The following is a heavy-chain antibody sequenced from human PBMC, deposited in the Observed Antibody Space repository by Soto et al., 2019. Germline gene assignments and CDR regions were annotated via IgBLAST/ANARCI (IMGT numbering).Heavy chain of an antibody. CDR3: ARVKPAGPGGGSCYSRSCDYYYYGMDV. CDR2: ISYDGSNK. D-gene: IGHD2-15*01. CDR1: GFTFSSYA. Sequence: GSLRLSCAASGFTFSSYAMHWVRQAPGKGLEWVAVISYDGSNKYYADSVKGRFTISRDNSKNTLYLQMNSLRAEDTAVYYCARVKPAGPGGGSCYSRSCDYYYYGMDVWGQGTTVTVSS. J-gene: IGHJ6*02. V-gene: IGHV3-30-3*01.